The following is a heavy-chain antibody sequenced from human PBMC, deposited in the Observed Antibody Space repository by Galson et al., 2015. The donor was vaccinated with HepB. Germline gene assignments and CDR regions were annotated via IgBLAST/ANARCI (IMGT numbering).Heavy chain of an antibody. CDR2: ISYDGSNK. Sequence: SLRLSCAASGFTFSSYAMHWVRQAPGKGLEWVAVISYDGSNKYYADSVKGRFTISRDNSKNTLYLQMNNLRVEDTAVYYCARDPGIVATIGPYYYYMDVWGKGTTVMVSS. J-gene: IGHJ6*03. CDR1: GFTFSSYA. CDR3: ARDPGIVATIGPYYYYMDV. D-gene: IGHD5-12*01. V-gene: IGHV3-30-3*01.